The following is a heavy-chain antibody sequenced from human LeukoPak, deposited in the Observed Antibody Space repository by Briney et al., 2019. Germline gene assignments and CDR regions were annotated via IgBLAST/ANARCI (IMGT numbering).Heavy chain of an antibody. V-gene: IGHV3-15*01. CDR3: TTDHGQWLVPHPHLSLDY. D-gene: IGHD6-19*01. Sequence: GGSLRLSCAASGFTCSNAWMSWVRQAPGKGLEWVGRIKSKTDGGTTDYAAPVKGRFTISRDDSKNTLYLQMNSLKTEDTAVYYCTTDHGQWLVPHPHLSLDYCGQGTLVTVSS. CDR1: GFTCSNAW. CDR2: IKSKTDGGTT. J-gene: IGHJ4*02.